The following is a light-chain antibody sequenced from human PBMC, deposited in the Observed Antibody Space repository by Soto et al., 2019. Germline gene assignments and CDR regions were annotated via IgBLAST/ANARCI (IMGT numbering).Light chain of an antibody. CDR3: QQYDSSPLT. CDR1: QSVSSSY. Sequence: EIVLTQSPGTLSLSPGERATLSCRASQSVSSSYLAWYQQKPGQAPRLLIYGASSRATGIPARFSGSGSGTVFTLTISRLEPEDFAIYYCQQYDSSPLTFGQGTRLEIK. J-gene: IGKJ5*01. V-gene: IGKV3-20*01. CDR2: GAS.